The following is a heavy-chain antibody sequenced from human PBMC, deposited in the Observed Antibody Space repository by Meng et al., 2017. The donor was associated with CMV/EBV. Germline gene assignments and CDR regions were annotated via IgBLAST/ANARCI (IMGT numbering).Heavy chain of an antibody. D-gene: IGHD6-13*01. Sequence: GQLPQGVAGLLKPSEPLSLTCAVYGGSFSGYYWSWIRQPPGKGLEWIGEINHSGSTNYNPSLKSRVTISVDTSKNQFSLKLSSVTAADTAVYYCARGGIAAAGPFDYWGQGTLVTVSS. CDR3: ARGGIAAAGPFDY. CDR1: GGSFSGYY. V-gene: IGHV4-34*01. J-gene: IGHJ4*02. CDR2: INHSGST.